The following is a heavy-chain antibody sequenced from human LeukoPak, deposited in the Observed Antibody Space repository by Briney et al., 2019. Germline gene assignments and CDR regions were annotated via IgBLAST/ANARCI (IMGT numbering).Heavy chain of an antibody. CDR2: INHSGST. CDR1: GGSFSGYY. V-gene: IGHV4-34*01. Sequence: PSETLSLTCAVYGGSFSGYYWSWIRQPPGKGLEWIGEINHSGSTNYNPSLKSRVTISVDTSKNQFSLKLSSVTAADTAVYYCARSRLPSYPYYFDYWGQGTLVTVSS. J-gene: IGHJ4*02. D-gene: IGHD6-25*01. CDR3: ARSRLPSYPYYFDY.